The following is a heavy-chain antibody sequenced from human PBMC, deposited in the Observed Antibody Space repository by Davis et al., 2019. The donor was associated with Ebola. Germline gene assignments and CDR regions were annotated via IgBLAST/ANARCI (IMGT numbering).Heavy chain of an antibody. J-gene: IGHJ4*02. Sequence: ASVKVSCKASGYSFTGYYMHWVRQAPGQGLEWMGRINHSSGGTNYAQKFQGRVTMTRDTSISTAYMELSRLRSDDTAVYYCARLSFGEVGFDYWGQGTLVTVSS. D-gene: IGHD3-10*01. CDR3: ARLSFGEVGFDY. CDR1: GYSFTGYY. V-gene: IGHV1-2*06. CDR2: INHSSGGT.